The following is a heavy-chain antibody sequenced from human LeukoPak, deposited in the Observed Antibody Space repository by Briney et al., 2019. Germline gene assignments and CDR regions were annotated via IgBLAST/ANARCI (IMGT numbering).Heavy chain of an antibody. J-gene: IGHJ3*02. CDR1: GGTFNTYA. V-gene: IGHV1-69*13. D-gene: IGHD1-26*01. CDR2: IIPIFGTA. CDR3: AKSRWETYAVRAFDI. Sequence: SVKVSCKASGGTFNTYAINWVRQAPGQGLEWMGAIIPIFGTAHYGQKFQGRATITADESTTTAYMDLSSLRAEDTAVYYCAKSRWETYAVRAFDIWGQGTMVTVSS.